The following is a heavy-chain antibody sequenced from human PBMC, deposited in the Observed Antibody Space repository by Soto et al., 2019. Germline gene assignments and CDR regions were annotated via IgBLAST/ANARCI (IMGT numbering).Heavy chain of an antibody. D-gene: IGHD4-17*01. CDR2: ISYDGSNK. CDR1: GFTFSSYA. V-gene: IGHV3-30-3*01. Sequence: QVQLVESGGGVVQPGRSLRLSCAASGFTFSSYAMHWVRQAPGKGLEWVAVISYDGSNKYYADSVKGRFTISRDNSKNTLYLQMNSLRAEDTAVYYCARWEDGDYYFDYWGQGTLVTVFS. CDR3: ARWEDGDYYFDY. J-gene: IGHJ4*02.